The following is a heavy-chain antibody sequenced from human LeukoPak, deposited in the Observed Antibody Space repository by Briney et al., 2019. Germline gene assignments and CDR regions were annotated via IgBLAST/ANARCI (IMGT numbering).Heavy chain of an antibody. D-gene: IGHD5-24*01. V-gene: IGHV3-21*01. Sequence: GGSLRLSCAAPGFTFSSYSMNWVRQAPGKGLEWVSSISSSSSYIYYADSVKGRFTISRDNAKNSLYLQMNSLRAEDTAVYYCASRDQLGYFDYWGQGTLVTVSS. CDR3: ASRDQLGYFDY. CDR2: ISSSSSYI. CDR1: GFTFSSYS. J-gene: IGHJ4*02.